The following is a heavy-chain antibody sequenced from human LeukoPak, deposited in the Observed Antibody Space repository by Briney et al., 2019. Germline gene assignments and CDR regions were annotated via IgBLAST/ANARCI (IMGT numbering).Heavy chain of an antibody. V-gene: IGHV1-8*01. CDR3: ARWEPSTGIWFDP. Sequence: ASVKVSCKASGYTFTSYDINWVRQATGQGLEWMGWMNPNSGNTGYAQKFQGRVTMTRDTSTSTVYMELSSLRSEDTAVYYCARWEPSTGIWFDPWGQGTLVTVSS. J-gene: IGHJ5*02. CDR1: GYTFTSYD. D-gene: IGHD1-26*01. CDR2: MNPNSGNT.